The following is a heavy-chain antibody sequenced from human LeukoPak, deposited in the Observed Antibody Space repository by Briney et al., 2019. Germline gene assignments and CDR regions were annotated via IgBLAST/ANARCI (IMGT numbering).Heavy chain of an antibody. CDR2: IYYSGST. CDR3: ARLQGLAAAGDGWFDP. Sequence: PSETLSLTCTVSGGSISSYYWSWIRQPPGKGLEWIGYIYYSGSTNYNPSLKSRVTILVDTSKNQFSLKLSSVTAADTAVYYCARLQGLAAAGDGWFDPWGQGTLVTVSS. D-gene: IGHD6-13*01. V-gene: IGHV4-59*08. J-gene: IGHJ5*02. CDR1: GGSISSYY.